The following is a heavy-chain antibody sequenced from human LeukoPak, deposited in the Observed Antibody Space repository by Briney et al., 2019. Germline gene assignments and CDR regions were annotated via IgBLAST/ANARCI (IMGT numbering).Heavy chain of an antibody. D-gene: IGHD2-2*01. CDR1: GGTFSSYT. V-gene: IGHV1-69*02. CDR2: IIPILGIA. J-gene: IGHJ5*02. Sequence: SVKVSCKASGGTFSSYTISWVRQAPGQGLEWMGRIIPILGIANYTQKFQGRVTITADKSTSTAYMELSSLRSEDTAVYYCARAACSSTSCYSDLNWFDPWGQGTLVTVSS. CDR3: ARAACSSTSCYSDLNWFDP.